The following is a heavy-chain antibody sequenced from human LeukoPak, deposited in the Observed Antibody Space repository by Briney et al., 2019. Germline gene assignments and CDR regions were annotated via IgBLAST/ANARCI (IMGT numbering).Heavy chain of an antibody. D-gene: IGHD2-8*01. CDR2: ISAYNGNT. J-gene: IGHJ5*02. V-gene: IGHV1-18*01. CDR3: AREIEYCTNGVCFPWFDP. Sequence: APVKVSCKASGYTFTGYGISWVRQAPGQGLEWMGWISAYNGNTNYAQKLQGRVTITTDTSTSTAYMELRSLRSDDTAVYYCAREIEYCTNGVCFPWFDPWGQGTLVTVSS. CDR1: GYTFTGYG.